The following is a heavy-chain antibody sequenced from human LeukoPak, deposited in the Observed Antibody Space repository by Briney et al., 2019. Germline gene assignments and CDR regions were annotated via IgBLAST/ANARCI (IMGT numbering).Heavy chain of an antibody. J-gene: IGHJ4*02. CDR1: GFTFSRHG. D-gene: IGHD6-13*01. CDR3: ARFIAAPYYFDY. CDR2: ISPSGDIK. V-gene: IGHV3-23*01. Sequence: GGTLRLSCVASGFTFSRHGMNWVRQAPGKGLEWVSGISPSGDIKYYVDSVKGRFTVSRDNSKNTLYLQMNSLRAEDTAVYYCARFIAAPYYFDYWGRGTLVTVSS.